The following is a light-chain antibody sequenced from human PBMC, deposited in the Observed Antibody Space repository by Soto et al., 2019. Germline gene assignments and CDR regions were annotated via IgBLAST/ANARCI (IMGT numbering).Light chain of an antibody. CDR1: TSNIGSHS. CDR2: TNN. Sequence: QSVLTQPPSASGTPGQRVTISCSGSTSNIGSHSVNWFQHLPGTAPKLLIITNNQRPSAVPDRFSGYKSGTSASLGISGLQSEDESDYYCATWDDSPKGVFGTGTKLTVL. J-gene: IGLJ1*01. V-gene: IGLV1-44*01. CDR3: ATWDDSPKGV.